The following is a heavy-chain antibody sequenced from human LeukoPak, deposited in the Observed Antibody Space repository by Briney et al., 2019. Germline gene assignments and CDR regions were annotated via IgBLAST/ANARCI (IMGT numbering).Heavy chain of an antibody. CDR3: AKATGYLL. CDR1: GFTFSDYY. CDR2: ISGSGRIT. Sequence: GGSLRLSCAASGFTFSDYYMSWIRQAPGKGLESVSHISGSGRITSLADSVKGRFTISRDNAKNSLFLQMNSLRAEDTAVYYCAKATGYLLWGQGTLVTVSS. D-gene: IGHD1-14*01. V-gene: IGHV3-11*01. J-gene: IGHJ4*02.